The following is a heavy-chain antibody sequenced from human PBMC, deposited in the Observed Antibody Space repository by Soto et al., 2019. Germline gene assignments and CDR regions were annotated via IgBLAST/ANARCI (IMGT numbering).Heavy chain of an antibody. CDR2: INAGNGNT. D-gene: IGHD2-2*01. V-gene: IGHV1-3*01. CDR3: ARGPAIVVVPAAHTPRYYYGMDV. CDR1: GYTFTSYA. J-gene: IGHJ6*02. Sequence: ASGKVSCKASGYTFTSYAMHWVRQAPGQRLEWMGWINAGNGNTKYSQKFQGRVTITRDTSASTAYMELSSLRSEDTAVYYCARGPAIVVVPAAHTPRYYYGMDVWGQGTTVTVSS.